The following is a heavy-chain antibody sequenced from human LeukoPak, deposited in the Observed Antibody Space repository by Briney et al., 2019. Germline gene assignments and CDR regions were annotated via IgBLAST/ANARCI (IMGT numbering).Heavy chain of an antibody. Sequence: GGSLRLSCAASGFTFSSYAMHWVRQAPGKGLEWVAVISYDGSNEYYADSVKGRFTISRDNSKNTLYLQMNSLRAEDTAVYYCARNGLYSSSRYFDYWGQGTLVTVSS. D-gene: IGHD6-13*01. CDR2: ISYDGSNE. J-gene: IGHJ4*02. CDR3: ARNGLYSSSRYFDY. V-gene: IGHV3-30*01. CDR1: GFTFSSYA.